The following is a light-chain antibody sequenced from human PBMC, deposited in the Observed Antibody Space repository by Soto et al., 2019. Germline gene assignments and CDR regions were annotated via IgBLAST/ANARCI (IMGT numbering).Light chain of an antibody. Sequence: EIVLTQSPATLSLSPGERATLSCRASQSVSSYLAWYQHKPGQAPRLLIYDASISATGIPARFSGSGSGTDFTLTISSLEPEDFAVYYCQQRSNWPFTFGQGTRLEIK. V-gene: IGKV3-11*01. CDR3: QQRSNWPFT. J-gene: IGKJ5*01. CDR2: DAS. CDR1: QSVSSY.